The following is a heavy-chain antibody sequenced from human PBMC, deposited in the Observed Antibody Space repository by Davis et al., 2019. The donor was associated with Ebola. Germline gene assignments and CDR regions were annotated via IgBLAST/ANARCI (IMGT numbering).Heavy chain of an antibody. CDR3: ANLDYGGNSGFDY. CDR1: GFTVSSNY. V-gene: IGHV3-53*01. Sequence: GESLKISCAASGFTVSSNYMSWVRQAPGKGLEWVSVIYSGGSTYYADSVKGRFTISRDNSKNTLYLQMNSLRAEDTAVYYCANLDYGGNSGFDYWGQGTLVTVSS. J-gene: IGHJ4*02. CDR2: IYSGGST. D-gene: IGHD4-23*01.